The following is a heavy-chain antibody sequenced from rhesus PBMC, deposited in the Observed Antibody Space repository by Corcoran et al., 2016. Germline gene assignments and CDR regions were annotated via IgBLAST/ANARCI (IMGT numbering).Heavy chain of an antibody. V-gene: IGHV4-127*01. D-gene: IGHD6-13*01. Sequence: QVQLQESGPGLVKPSETLSLTCAVFGYSISSGDGWSWIRPPQGEGLEWIGYLVGSSGSTNYNPSRHSPVTISTDTSMNQFSLKLISVTAADTAVYYCARKGYSSWSFDYWGQGVLVTVSS. CDR1: GYSISSGDG. J-gene: IGHJ4*01. CDR3: ARKGYSSWSFDY. CDR2: LVGSSGST.